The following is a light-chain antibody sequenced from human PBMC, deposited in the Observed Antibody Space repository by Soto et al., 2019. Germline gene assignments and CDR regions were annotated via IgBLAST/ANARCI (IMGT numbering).Light chain of an antibody. CDR3: CSYAGSNTFV. CDR1: SSDVGSYDL. Sequence: QSVLTQPACVSGSPGQSITISCTGTSSDVGSYDLVSWYQHHPGTAPKLMISEGNKRPSGVSDRFSGSKSGDTASLTISGLQADDEADYYCCSYAGSNTFVFGTGTKVTVL. CDR2: EGN. J-gene: IGLJ1*01. V-gene: IGLV2-23*01.